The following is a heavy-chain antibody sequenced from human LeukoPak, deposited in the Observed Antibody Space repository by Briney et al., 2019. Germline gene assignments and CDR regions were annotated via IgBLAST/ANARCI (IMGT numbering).Heavy chain of an antibody. J-gene: IGHJ4*02. CDR3: ARRGSGSHKD. V-gene: IGHV4-39*01. Sequence: SETLSLTCTVSGGSISSSSYYWGWIRQPPGKGLEWIGSIYYSGSTYYNPSLKSRVTISVDTSKNQFSLKLSSVTAADTAVYYCARRGSGSHKDWGQGTLVTVSS. D-gene: IGHD1-26*01. CDR1: GGSISSSSYY. CDR2: IYYSGST.